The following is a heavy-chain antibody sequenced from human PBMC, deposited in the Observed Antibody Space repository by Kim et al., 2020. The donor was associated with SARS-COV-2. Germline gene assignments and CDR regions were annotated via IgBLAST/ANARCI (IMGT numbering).Heavy chain of an antibody. CDR1: GFSFSHYE. V-gene: IGHV3-48*03. CDR3: ARTRLVGDY. D-gene: IGHD1-26*01. CDR2: ITSGGDTI. J-gene: IGHJ4*02. Sequence: GGSLRLSCAASGFSFSHYEMNWVRRAPGKGLEWLAYITSGGDTIYYADSVKGRFTISRDNAMNSLFLQMNSLRVEDTAVYYCARTRLVGDYCGRGTLVTVSS.